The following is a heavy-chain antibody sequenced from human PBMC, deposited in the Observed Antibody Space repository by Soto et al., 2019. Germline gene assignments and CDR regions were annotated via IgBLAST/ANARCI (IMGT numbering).Heavy chain of an antibody. CDR2: IGNDGAAR. CDR1: GFNFGDYG. D-gene: IGHD6-19*01. Sequence: QVQLVESGGDVVQPGRSLRLSCVGSGFNFGDYGMHWVRHTPGKGLEWVAVIGNDGAARFYGDSVKGRFSISRDNSRSTIYLQMNSLRPEDTAMYYCAKETIAVAGPNFFDFWGQGTQVTVSS. CDR3: AKETIAVAGPNFFDF. J-gene: IGHJ4*02. V-gene: IGHV3-30*18.